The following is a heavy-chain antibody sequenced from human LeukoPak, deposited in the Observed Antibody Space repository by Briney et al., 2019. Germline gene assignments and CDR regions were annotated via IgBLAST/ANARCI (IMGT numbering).Heavy chain of an antibody. CDR2: ISSSGSTI. J-gene: IGHJ5*02. CDR3: ARDWASHGPDYGDYRDWFDP. V-gene: IGHV3-11*01. D-gene: IGHD4-17*01. Sequence: GGSLRLSCAASGFTFSDYYMSWIRQAPGKGLEWVSYISSSGSTIYYADSVKGRFTISRDNAKNSLYLQMNSLRAEDTAVYYCARDWASHGPDYGDYRDWFDPWGQGTLVTVSS. CDR1: GFTFSDYY.